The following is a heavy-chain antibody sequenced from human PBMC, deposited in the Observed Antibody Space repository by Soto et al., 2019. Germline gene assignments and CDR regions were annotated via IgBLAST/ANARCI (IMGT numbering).Heavy chain of an antibody. D-gene: IGHD6-19*01. CDR1: GYTFTGYY. CDR3: ARREQWLENFDF. J-gene: IGHJ4*02. V-gene: IGHV1-2*02. CDR2: INPNSGDS. Sequence: ASVKVSCKTSGYTFTGYYIHWIRQAPGQGLEWMGWINPNSGDSDYSQEFQGRVTMTSDTSITTAYMQLTRLRSDDMAVYYCARREQWLENFDFWGQGTLVTVSS.